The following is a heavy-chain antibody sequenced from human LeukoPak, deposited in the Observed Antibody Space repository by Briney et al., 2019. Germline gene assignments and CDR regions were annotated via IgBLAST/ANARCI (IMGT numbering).Heavy chain of an antibody. D-gene: IGHD3-22*01. CDR2: ISGSGGST. V-gene: IGHV3-23*01. J-gene: IGHJ4*02. Sequence: TGGSLRLSCAASGFTFSSYAMSWVRQAPGKGLEWVSAISGSGGSTYYADSVKGRFTISRDNSKNTLYLQMNSLRAEDTAVYYCAKDVQGAYYDSSGYVYWGQGTLVTVSS. CDR1: GFTFSSYA. CDR3: AKDVQGAYYDSSGYVY.